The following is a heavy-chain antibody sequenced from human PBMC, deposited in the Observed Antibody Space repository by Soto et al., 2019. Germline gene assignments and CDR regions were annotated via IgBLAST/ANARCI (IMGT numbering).Heavy chain of an antibody. CDR3: ARVEAPYYDFWSGYYNWFDP. CDR2: ISAYNGNT. D-gene: IGHD3-3*01. Sequence: GASVKVSCKASGYTFPSYGISWVRQAPGQGLEWMGWISAYNGNTNYAQKLQGRVTMTTDTSTSTAYMELRSLRSDDTAVYYCARVEAPYYDFWSGYYNWFDPWGQGTLVTVSS. CDR1: GYTFPSYG. V-gene: IGHV1-18*04. J-gene: IGHJ5*02.